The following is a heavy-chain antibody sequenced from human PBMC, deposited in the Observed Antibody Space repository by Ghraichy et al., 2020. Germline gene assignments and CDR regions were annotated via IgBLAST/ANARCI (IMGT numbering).Heavy chain of an antibody. CDR3: ARRTRQSVGNYMDV. J-gene: IGHJ6*03. V-gene: IGHV4-34*01. CDR2: INHSGST. CDR1: GGSFSGYY. Sequence: SETLTLTCAVYGGSFSGYYWSWIRQPPGKGLEWIGEINHSGSTNYNPSLKSRVTISVDTSKNQFSLKLSSVTAADTAVYYCARRTRQSVGNYMDVWGKGTTVTVSS. D-gene: IGHD1-1*01.